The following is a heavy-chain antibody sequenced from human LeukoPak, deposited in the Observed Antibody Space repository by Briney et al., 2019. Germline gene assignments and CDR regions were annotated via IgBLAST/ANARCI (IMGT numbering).Heavy chain of an antibody. V-gene: IGHV4-61*01. CDR2: IYYSGST. CDR3: ARDRSDGSGYYGYYFDY. Sequence: SESLSLTCAVSGGSISISNSNWWSWVRQPPGKGLEWIGHIYYSGSTDYNPSLRSRVTISVDTSKNQFSLRLSSVTAADTAVYYCARDRSDGSGYYGYYFDYWGQGTLFSVSS. J-gene: IGHJ4*02. D-gene: IGHD3-22*01. CDR1: GGSISISNSNW.